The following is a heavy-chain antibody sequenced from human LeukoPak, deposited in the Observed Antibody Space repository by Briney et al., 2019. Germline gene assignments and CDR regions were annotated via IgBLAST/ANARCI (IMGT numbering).Heavy chain of an antibody. J-gene: IGHJ4*02. V-gene: IGHV1-18*04. CDR1: RFTFSYHY. CDR3: AREETTVWPPYPYS. CDR2: ISGYNGKT. Sequence: GASVKVSCKTSRFTFSYHYLTWVRQAPGQGLQWMGWISGYNGKTSYARNLEGRVTMTTDTSTTTAYLELRSLTSDDTAIYYCAREETTVWPPYPYSWGQGTLVTVSS. D-gene: IGHD1-14*01.